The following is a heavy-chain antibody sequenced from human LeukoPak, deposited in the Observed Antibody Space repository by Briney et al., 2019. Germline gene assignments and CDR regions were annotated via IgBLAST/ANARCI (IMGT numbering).Heavy chain of an antibody. CDR2: IINSGGTI. CDR3: ARVGRGVYGMDV. V-gene: IGHV3-48*02. J-gene: IGHJ6*02. CDR1: GFTFSIHG. D-gene: IGHD3-10*01. Sequence: GGSLRLSCAASGFTFSIHGMNLVRQAPGKGLECVSYIINSGGTIYYTDSVQGRFTISRDNARNSLFLQMNSLRDEDTAVYYCARVGRGVYGMDVWGQGTTVTVSS.